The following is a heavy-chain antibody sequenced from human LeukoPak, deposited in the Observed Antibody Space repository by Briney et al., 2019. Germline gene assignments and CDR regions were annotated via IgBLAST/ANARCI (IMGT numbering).Heavy chain of an antibody. CDR2: ISYDGTNK. J-gene: IGHJ4*02. Sequence: GGSLRLSCAASRFTFSSYAMHWVRQAPGKGLHWVAAISYDGTNKYYADSVKGRFTISRDNSKNALYLQMNSLRADDTAVFYCARGHPRPRVIAVAGNFDSWGQGTLVTVSP. CDR1: RFTFSSYA. V-gene: IGHV3-30-3*01. D-gene: IGHD6-19*01. CDR3: ARGHPRPRVIAVAGNFDS.